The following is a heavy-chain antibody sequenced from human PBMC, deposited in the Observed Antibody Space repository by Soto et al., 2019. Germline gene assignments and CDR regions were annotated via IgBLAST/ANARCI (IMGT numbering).Heavy chain of an antibody. Sequence: GESLKISCKGSGYSFTSYWISWVRQMPGKGLEWMGRIDPSDSYTNYSPSFQGHVTISADKSISTAYLQWSSLKASDTAMYYCASEIGGAYYYYGMDVWGQGTTVTV. CDR1: GYSFTSYW. D-gene: IGHD1-26*01. CDR3: ASEIGGAYYYYGMDV. J-gene: IGHJ6*02. V-gene: IGHV5-10-1*01. CDR2: IDPSDSYT.